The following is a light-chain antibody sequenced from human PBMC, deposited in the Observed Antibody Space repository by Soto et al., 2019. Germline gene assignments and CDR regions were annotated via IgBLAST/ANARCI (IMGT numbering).Light chain of an antibody. CDR1: QSISSY. Sequence: DIQMTQSPSSLSASVGDRVTITCRASQSISSYLNWYQQKPGKAPKLLIYAASSLQSGVPSRFSGSGSGTDFTLTISSLQPEDFATYYCQQSYSTSCFFGGGTKVEIK. CDR3: QQSYSTSCF. CDR2: AAS. V-gene: IGKV1-39*01. J-gene: IGKJ4*01.